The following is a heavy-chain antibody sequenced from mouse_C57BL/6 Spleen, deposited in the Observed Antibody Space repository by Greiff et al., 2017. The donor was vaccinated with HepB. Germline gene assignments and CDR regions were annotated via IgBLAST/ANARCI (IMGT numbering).Heavy chain of an antibody. CDR3: ARSPYYGSSYVGYFDD. J-gene: IGHJ1*03. CDR1: GYTFTSYW. CDR2: INPSSGYT. Sequence: QVQLQQSGAELAKPGASVKLSCKASGYTFTSYWMHWVKQRPGQGLEWIGYINPSSGYTNYNQKFKDKATLTEDKSSSTAYMQLSSLTYEDSAVYDCARSPYYGSSYVGYFDDWGTGTTVTVSS. V-gene: IGHV1-7*01. D-gene: IGHD1-1*01.